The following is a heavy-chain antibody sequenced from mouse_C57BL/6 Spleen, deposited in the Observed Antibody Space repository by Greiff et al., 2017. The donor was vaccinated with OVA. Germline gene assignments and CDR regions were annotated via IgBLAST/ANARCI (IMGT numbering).Heavy chain of an antibody. Sequence: EVQLQQSGPELVKPGASVKMSCKASGYTFTDYNMHWVKQSHGKSLEWIGYINPNNGGTSYNQKFKGKATLTVNKSSSTAYMQLRSLTSEDSAVYCCARDPYGSSLDYWGQGTTLTVSS. CDR1: GYTFTDYN. V-gene: IGHV1-22*01. CDR3: ARDPYGSSLDY. CDR2: INPNNGGT. J-gene: IGHJ2*01. D-gene: IGHD1-1*01.